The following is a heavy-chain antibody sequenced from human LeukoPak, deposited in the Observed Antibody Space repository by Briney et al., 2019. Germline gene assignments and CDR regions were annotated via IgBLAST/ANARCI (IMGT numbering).Heavy chain of an antibody. CDR2: IYHSGST. Sequence: PSGTLSLTCAVSGGSISSSNWWSWVRQPPGKGLEWIGEIYHSGSTNYNPSLKSRATISVDKSKNQFSLELSSVTAADTAVYYCAGGQQWLVHDYWGQGTLVTVSS. V-gene: IGHV4-4*02. CDR3: AGGQQWLVHDY. CDR1: GGSISSSNW. J-gene: IGHJ4*02. D-gene: IGHD6-19*01.